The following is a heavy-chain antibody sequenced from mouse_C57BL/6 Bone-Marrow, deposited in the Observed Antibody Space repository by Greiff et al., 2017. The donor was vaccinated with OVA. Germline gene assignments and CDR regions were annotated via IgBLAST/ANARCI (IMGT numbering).Heavy chain of an antibody. CDR2: IYPRSGNP. CDR1: GYTFTSYG. CDR3: ARVITTVVANWYFDV. Sequence: QVQLQQSGAELARPGASVKLSCKASGYTFTSYGISWVKQRTGQGLEWIGEIYPRSGNPYYNEKFKGKATLTADKSSSTAYMELRSLTSEDSAVYFCARVITTVVANWYFDVWGTGTTVTVSS. V-gene: IGHV1-81*01. D-gene: IGHD1-1*01. J-gene: IGHJ1*03.